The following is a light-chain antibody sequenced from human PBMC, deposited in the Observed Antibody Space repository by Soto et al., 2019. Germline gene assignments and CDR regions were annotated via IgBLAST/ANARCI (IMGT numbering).Light chain of an antibody. CDR3: QQFSSYPLT. CDR2: DAS. Sequence: IVSTQSPGTLTLTPGDRAPLSCRASQTVRNNYLAWYQQKPGQAPRLLIYDASSRAAGIPDRFSGGGSGTDFTLTISRLEPEDFAVYYCQQFSSYPLTFGGGTKVDI. J-gene: IGKJ4*01. CDR1: QTVRNNY. V-gene: IGKV3-20*01.